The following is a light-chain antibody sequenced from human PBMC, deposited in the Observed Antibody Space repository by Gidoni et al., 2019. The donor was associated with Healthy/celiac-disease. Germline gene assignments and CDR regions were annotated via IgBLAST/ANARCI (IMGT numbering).Light chain of an antibody. CDR3: QQYVSSPVT. CDR2: GAS. J-gene: IGKJ1*01. V-gene: IGKV3-20*01. Sequence: EIGLTQSPGTLSLSPGERATLSCRARKSVSSSYLAWYQQKPGQAPRLLIYGASSMATGIPDRFSGSGSGTDFTLTISRLEPEDFAVYYCQQYVSSPVTFGQGTQVDIK. CDR1: KSVSSSY.